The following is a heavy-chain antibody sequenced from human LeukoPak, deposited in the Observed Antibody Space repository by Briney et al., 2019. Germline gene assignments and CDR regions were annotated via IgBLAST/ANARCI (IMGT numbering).Heavy chain of an antibody. J-gene: IGHJ4*02. D-gene: IGHD5-24*01. CDR2: IYPGDSDT. V-gene: IGHV5-51*01. Sequence: GESLKISCQGSGYSFTSYWIGWVRQLPGKGLEWMGIIYPGDSDTRDSPSFQGQVTISADKSISTAYLQWSSLKASDTAMYYCARGGYNYVREFDYWGQGTLVTVSS. CDR3: ARGGYNYVREFDY. CDR1: GYSFTSYW.